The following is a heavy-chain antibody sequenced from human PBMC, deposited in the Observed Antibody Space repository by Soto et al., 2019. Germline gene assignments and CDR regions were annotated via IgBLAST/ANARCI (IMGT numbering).Heavy chain of an antibody. CDR2: MNPNSGNT. D-gene: IGHD6-13*01. CDR3: ARVPRYGSSWRGAVGY. Sequence: VQLVQSGAEVKKPGASVKVSCKASGYTFTSYDINWVRQATGQGREWMGWMNPNSGNTGYAQKFQGRVTMTRNTSISTDYMELSSLISEDTAVYYCARVPRYGSSWRGAVGYLGQGTLVTVSS. CDR1: GYTFTSYD. V-gene: IGHV1-8*01. J-gene: IGHJ4*02.